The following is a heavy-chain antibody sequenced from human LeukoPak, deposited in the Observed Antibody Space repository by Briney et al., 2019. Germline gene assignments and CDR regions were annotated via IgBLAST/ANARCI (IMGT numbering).Heavy chain of an antibody. V-gene: IGHV3-30-3*01. D-gene: IGHD7-27*01. J-gene: IGHJ2*01. CDR1: GFTFSSYA. Sequence: GGSLRLSCAASGFTFSSYAMHWVRQAPGKGLEWVAVISYDGSNKYYADSVKGRFTISRDNSENTLYLQMNSLRAEDTAVYYCARGKLTGNFDLWGRGTLVTVSS. CDR3: ARGKLTGNFDL. CDR2: ISYDGSNK.